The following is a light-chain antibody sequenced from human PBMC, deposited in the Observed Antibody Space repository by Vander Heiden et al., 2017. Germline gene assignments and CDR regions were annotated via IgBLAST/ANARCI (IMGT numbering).Light chain of an antibody. CDR1: SSDGCGYVF. CDR3: SSYTGSSSLL. CDR2: DVT. V-gene: IGLV2-14*03. Sequence: SALSQPASVFGTPGQSITISFSRTSSDGCGYVFVSWYQQHPGKAPKLMIYDVTVRPSGVSNRFSGSKSGNTASLTISGLQAEDEADYYCSSYTGSSSLLFGGGTKLTVL. J-gene: IGLJ2*01.